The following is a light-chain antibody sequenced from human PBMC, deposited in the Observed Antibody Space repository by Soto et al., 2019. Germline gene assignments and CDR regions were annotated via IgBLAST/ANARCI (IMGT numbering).Light chain of an antibody. J-gene: IGKJ1*01. V-gene: IGKV1-6*01. CDR2: AAS. CDR3: QHYYNWPRT. Sequence: ALPMTQSPSSLSASVGDTVTITCRASQGIRNDLGWYQQKPGKAPNLLIYAASSLQSGVPSRFSGSGSGTEFTLTISSLQSEDFAVYYCQHYYNWPRTFGQGTKVDIK. CDR1: QGIRND.